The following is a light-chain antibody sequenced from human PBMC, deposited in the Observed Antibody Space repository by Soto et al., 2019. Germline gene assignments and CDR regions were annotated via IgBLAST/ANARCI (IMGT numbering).Light chain of an antibody. CDR3: QHYTNWPPLT. J-gene: IGKJ4*01. CDR1: QSVFSS. V-gene: IGKV3-15*01. Sequence: EIVMTQSPATLSVSPGEGATLSCRASQSVFSSLAWYQQKPGQAPRLLIYGASTRATGIPARFSGSGSGTEFTLTISSLQSEDFAVYYCQHYTNWPPLTFGGGTKVEIK. CDR2: GAS.